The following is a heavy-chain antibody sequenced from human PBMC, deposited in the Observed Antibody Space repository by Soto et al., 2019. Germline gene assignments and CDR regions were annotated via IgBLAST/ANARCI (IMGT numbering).Heavy chain of an antibody. Sequence: ELHLVESGGDLVQPGRSLRLSCVGSVGSVVSGFTFGDYAMHWVRLGPGRGLEWVSGISWNGRNIAYADSVTGRFSISREKTKNSLYLQMNGLSPGDPALYFCVHPQNWAPADAPFHPGAQGPRAPASS. V-gene: IGHV3-9*01. D-gene: IGHD7-27*01. CDR2: ISWNGRNI. J-gene: IGHJ5*02. CDR3: VHPQNWAPADAPFHP. CDR1: GFTFGDYA.